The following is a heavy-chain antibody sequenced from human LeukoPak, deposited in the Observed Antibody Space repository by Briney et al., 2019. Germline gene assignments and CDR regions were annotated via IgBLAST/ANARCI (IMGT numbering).Heavy chain of an antibody. V-gene: IGHV3-43*02. D-gene: IGHD3-10*01. Sequence: GGSLRLSCAASGFTFGDHVMYWVRQAPGRGLEWVSLINGDGTGAKYADSVRGRVTISRDNSKNSLYLQMNSLRTEDTALYYCAKGQRLGTYYNAFDHLGQGTLVTVPS. J-gene: IGHJ4*02. CDR1: GFTFGDHV. CDR2: INGDGTGA. CDR3: AKGQRLGTYYNAFDH.